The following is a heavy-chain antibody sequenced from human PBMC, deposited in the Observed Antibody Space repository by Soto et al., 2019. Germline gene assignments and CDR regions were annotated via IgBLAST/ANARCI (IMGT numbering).Heavy chain of an antibody. CDR2: INAGNGNT. D-gene: IGHD6-19*01. CDR3: ARDHSSGLEGPIDY. CDR1: GYTFTSYA. V-gene: IGHV1-3*01. J-gene: IGHJ4*02. Sequence: GASVKVSCKASGYTFTSYAMHWVRQAPGQRLEWMGWINAGNGNTKYSQKFQGRVTITRDTSASTAYMELSSLRSEDTAVYYCARDHSSGLEGPIDYWGQGTLVTVSS.